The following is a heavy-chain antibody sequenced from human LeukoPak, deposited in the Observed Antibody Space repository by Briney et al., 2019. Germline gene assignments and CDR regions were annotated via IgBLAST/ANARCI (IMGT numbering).Heavy chain of an antibody. V-gene: IGHV4-38-2*02. D-gene: IGHD2-21*01. Sequence: SEALSLTCTVSGYSISNGYYWGWIRQPPGKGLEWIGSIYHSGSTYYNPSLKSRVTISVDTSKNQFSLKLSSVTAADTAVYYCARLLSSAAGDYWGQGTLVTVSS. CDR3: ARLLSSAAGDY. J-gene: IGHJ4*02. CDR2: IYHSGST. CDR1: GYSISNGYY.